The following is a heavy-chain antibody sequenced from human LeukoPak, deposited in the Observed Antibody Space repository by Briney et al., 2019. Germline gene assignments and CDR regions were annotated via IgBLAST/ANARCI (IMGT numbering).Heavy chain of an antibody. CDR1: GFTFSSYS. CDR3: ARARGGWYSEY. J-gene: IGHJ4*02. CDR2: ISSSGSYI. V-gene: IGHV3-21*01. Sequence: GVPLRLSCAASGFTFSSYSMNWVRQAPGKGLEWVSSISSSGSYIYYADSVKGRFTISRDNAKNSLYLQMNSLRAEDTAVYYCARARGGWYSEYWGQGTLVTVSS. D-gene: IGHD6-19*01.